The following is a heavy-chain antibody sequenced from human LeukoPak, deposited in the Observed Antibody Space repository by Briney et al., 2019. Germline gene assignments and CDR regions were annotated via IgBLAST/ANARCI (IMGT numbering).Heavy chain of an antibody. CDR3: ASQDYARSDP. CDR2: TQQ. V-gene: IGHV3-7*01. J-gene: IGHJ5*02. Sequence: TQQYPVDSLRGRFSISRDNARNSLFLQMNSLRVEDTAVYYCASQDYARSDPWGQGTLVTVSS. D-gene: IGHD2-2*01.